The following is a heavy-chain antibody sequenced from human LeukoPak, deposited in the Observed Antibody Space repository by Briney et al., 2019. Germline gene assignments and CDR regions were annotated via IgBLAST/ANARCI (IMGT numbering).Heavy chain of an antibody. CDR2: MNPNSGNT. V-gene: IGHV1-8*01. CDR3: ARGEVGYSYGYGGYSGDY. CDR1: GYTFTSYD. Sequence: ASVKVSCKASGYTFTSYDINWVRQATGQGLEWMGWMNPNSGNTGYAQKFQGRVTMTRNTSISTAYMELSSLRSGDTAVYYCARGEVGYSYGYGGYSGDYWGQGTLVTVSS. J-gene: IGHJ4*02. D-gene: IGHD5-18*01.